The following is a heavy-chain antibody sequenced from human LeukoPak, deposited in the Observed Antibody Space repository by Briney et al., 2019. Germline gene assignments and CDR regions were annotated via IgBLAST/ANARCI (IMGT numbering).Heavy chain of an antibody. Sequence: SQTLSLTCAISGDSVSNNSAAWNWIRQSPTRDLNWLGRTYYRSKWYSDYAVSVKSRITINPDTSKNQFSLQLNSVTPEDTAVYYCARVTSTLNYFDYWGQGTLVTVSS. J-gene: IGHJ4*02. D-gene: IGHD2-8*01. CDR2: TYYRSKWYS. CDR3: ARVTSTLNYFDY. CDR1: GDSVSNNSAA. V-gene: IGHV6-1*01.